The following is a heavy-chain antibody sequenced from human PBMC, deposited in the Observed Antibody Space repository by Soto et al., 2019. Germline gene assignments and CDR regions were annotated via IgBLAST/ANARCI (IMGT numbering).Heavy chain of an antibody. Sequence: SETLSLTCTVSGGSVSSGSYYWSWIRQPPGKGLEWIGYIYYSGSTNYNPSLKSRVTISVDTSKNQFSLKLSSVTAADTAVYYCARDYYDSSGNSIDYWGQGTLVTVSS. J-gene: IGHJ4*02. V-gene: IGHV4-61*01. CDR3: ARDYYDSSGNSIDY. CDR1: GGSVSSGSYY. CDR2: IYYSGST. D-gene: IGHD3-22*01.